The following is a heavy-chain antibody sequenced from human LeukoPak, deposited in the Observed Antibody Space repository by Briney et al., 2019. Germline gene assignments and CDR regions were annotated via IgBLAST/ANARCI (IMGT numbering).Heavy chain of an antibody. CDR3: TTGPVVAATPFDY. CDR2: IKNKTDGGTT. V-gene: IGHV3-15*01. D-gene: IGHD2-15*01. J-gene: IGHJ4*02. CDR1: GFTFSNAW. Sequence: GGSLRLSCAASGFTFSNAWMSWVRQAPGKGLEWVGRIKNKTDGGTTDYAAPVKGRFTISRDDSKNTLYLQMNSLKTEDTAVYYCTTGPVVAATPFDYWGQGTLVTVSS.